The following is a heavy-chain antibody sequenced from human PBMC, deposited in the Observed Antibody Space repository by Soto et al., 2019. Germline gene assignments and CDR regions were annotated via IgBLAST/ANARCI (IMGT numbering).Heavy chain of an antibody. V-gene: IGHV1-46*01. CDR3: ARAKIAAAGVNWFDP. Sequence: XSVKVSCKASGSTFTSYYMHWVRKAPGQGLEWMGIINPSGGSTSYAQKFQGRVTMTRDTSTSTVYMELSSLRSEDTAVYYCARAKIAAAGVNWFDPWGQGTLVTVSS. CDR1: GSTFTSYY. CDR2: INPSGGST. J-gene: IGHJ5*02. D-gene: IGHD6-13*01.